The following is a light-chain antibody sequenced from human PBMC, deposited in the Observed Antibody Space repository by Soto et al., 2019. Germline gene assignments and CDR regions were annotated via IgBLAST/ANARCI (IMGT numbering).Light chain of an antibody. J-gene: IGKJ4*01. CDR2: ETF. CDR3: QQYGSYPLT. V-gene: IGKV3-20*01. CDR1: HSVDSSY. Sequence: EVVLTQSPGALSLSPGERATLSCRASHSVDSSYFAWYQQRPGQAPRLLIYETFSRATGIPDRFSGSGSGTDFTLTVSRLEPEDFAVYFCQQYGSYPLTFGGGTKVEIK.